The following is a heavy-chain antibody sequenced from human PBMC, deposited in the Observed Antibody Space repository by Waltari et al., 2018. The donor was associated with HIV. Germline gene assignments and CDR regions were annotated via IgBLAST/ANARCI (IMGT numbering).Heavy chain of an antibody. CDR3: AKDPIEVQLERRLAFDI. D-gene: IGHD1-1*01. J-gene: IGHJ3*02. CDR1: GFTFSSYA. Sequence: EVQLLESGGGLVQPGGSLRLSCAASGFTFSSYAMSWVRQAPGKGLEWVSAISGSGGSTYYADSVKGRFTISRDNPKNTLYLQMNSLRAEDTAVYYCAKDPIEVQLERRLAFDIWGQGTMVTVSS. V-gene: IGHV3-23*01. CDR2: ISGSGGST.